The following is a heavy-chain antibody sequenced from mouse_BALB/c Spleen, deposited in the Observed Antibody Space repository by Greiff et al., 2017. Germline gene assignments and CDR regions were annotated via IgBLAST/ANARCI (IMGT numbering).Heavy chain of an antibody. CDR3: ARDGVITYAMDY. V-gene: IGHV3-6*02. J-gene: IGHJ4*01. CDR1: GYSITSGYY. Sequence: EVHLVESGPGLVKPSQSLSLTCSVTGYSITSGYYWNWIRQFPGNKLEWMGYISYDGSNNYNPSLKNRISITRDTSKNQFFLKLNSVTTEDTATYYCARDGVITYAMDYWGQGTSVTVSS. D-gene: IGHD2-4*01. CDR2: ISYDGSN.